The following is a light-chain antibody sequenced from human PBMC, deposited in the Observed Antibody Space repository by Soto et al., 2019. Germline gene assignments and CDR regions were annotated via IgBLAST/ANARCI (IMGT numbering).Light chain of an antibody. V-gene: IGKV1-39*01. CDR1: QTISNY. Sequence: DIQMTQSPSSLSASVGDRVTITCRASQTISNYLNWYQQKPGKAPKLLIYAASSLQSGVPSRFSGSGSGTDFTLTISSLQPEDFAVYYCQQYGSSPRTFGQGTKVEIK. CDR3: QQYGSSPRT. J-gene: IGKJ1*01. CDR2: AAS.